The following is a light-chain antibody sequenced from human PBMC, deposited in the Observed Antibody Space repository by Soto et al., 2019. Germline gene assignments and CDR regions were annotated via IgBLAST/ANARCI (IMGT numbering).Light chain of an antibody. CDR2: AAS. V-gene: IGKV1-17*01. CDR1: QVITND. Sequence: IQMTQSPSSLSASVGDRLSITCRASQVITNDLGWYQQRPGKAPKRLIYAASTLQSGVPSRFSGSGSGKDFTLTISSLQPEDVATYYCLQLNTYPWTFGQGTKLEIK. CDR3: LQLNTYPWT. J-gene: IGKJ1*01.